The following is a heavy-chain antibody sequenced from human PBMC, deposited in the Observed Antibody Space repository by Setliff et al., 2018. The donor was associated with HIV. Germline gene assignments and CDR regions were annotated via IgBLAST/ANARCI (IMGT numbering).Heavy chain of an antibody. CDR3: ATLDYYGSQTYNLALHY. CDR2: VDPKNGKT. D-gene: IGHD3-10*01. CDR1: GYTFTDYY. J-gene: IGHJ4*02. V-gene: IGHV1-69-2*01. Sequence: ASVKVSCKASGYTFTDYYMHWVQQAPGKGLEWMGRVDPKNGKTLYAENLRGKITITADTSTDTAYMELNSLRSEDTAMYYCATLDYYGSQTYNLALHYWGQGTLVTVSS.